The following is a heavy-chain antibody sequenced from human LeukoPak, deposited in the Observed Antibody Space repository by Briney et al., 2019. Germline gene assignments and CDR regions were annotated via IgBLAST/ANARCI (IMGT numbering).Heavy chain of an antibody. CDR2: IYTRLST. Sequence: RIYTRLSTNYNPSLKSRVTMSVDTSNNQFTLKLSSVTAADTAVYYCARGSITIFGVAYFDYWGQGTLVTVSS. V-gene: IGHV4-4*07. D-gene: IGHD3-3*01. CDR3: ARGSITIFGVAYFDY. J-gene: IGHJ4*02.